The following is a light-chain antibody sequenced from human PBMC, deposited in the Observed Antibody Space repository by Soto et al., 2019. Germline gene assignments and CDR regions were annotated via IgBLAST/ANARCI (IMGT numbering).Light chain of an antibody. CDR2: GAS. V-gene: IGKV3-15*01. CDR3: QQYNNWPRT. J-gene: IGKJ1*01. Sequence: EIVMTQAPATLSKTPGERATLSCRASQSVSSNLAWYQQKPGQAPRLLIYGASTRATGIPARFSGSGSGTEFTLTISSLQSEDFAVYYCQQYNNWPRTFGQGTKVDIK. CDR1: QSVSSN.